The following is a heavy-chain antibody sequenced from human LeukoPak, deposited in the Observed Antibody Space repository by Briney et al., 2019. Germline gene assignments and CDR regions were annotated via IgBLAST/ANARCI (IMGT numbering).Heavy chain of an antibody. Sequence: GGSLRLSCAASGFIFSSYAMGWVRQAPGKGLEWVSAISGGGDSTYCADPVKGRFTISRDNSKNTLYLQMNSLRVEDTAVYYCTKGPPDSSTWYKRAEGWGQGTLVTVSS. CDR1: GFIFSSYA. CDR3: TKGPPDSSTWYKRAEG. CDR2: ISGGGDST. D-gene: IGHD6-13*01. J-gene: IGHJ4*02. V-gene: IGHV3-23*01.